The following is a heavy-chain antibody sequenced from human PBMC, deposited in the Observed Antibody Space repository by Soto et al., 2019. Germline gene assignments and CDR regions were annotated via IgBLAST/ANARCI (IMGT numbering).Heavy chain of an antibody. CDR1: GYTFTSYG. J-gene: IGHJ1*01. CDR2: ISAYNGNT. Sequence: ASVKVSCKASGYTFTSYGISWVRQAPGQGLEWMGWISAYNGNTNYAQKLQGRVTMTTDTSTSTAYMELSRLRSDDTAVYYCAASLLLDYYDSSGYYSWCEHWGQKTLVSASS. CDR3: AASLLLDYYDSSGYYSWCEH. D-gene: IGHD3-22*01. V-gene: IGHV1-18*01.